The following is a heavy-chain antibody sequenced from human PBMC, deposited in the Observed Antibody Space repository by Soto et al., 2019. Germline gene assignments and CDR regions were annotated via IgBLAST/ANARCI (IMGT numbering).Heavy chain of an antibody. CDR2: ISISSSDR. CDR3: VRGMNPLF. V-gene: IGHV3-21*06. CDR1: GFTLRTYT. Sequence: GGSLRLSXAASGFTLRTYTMNWVRQAPGKGLEWVSSISISSSDRYYADSVRGRFTISRDNAKNALYLQMNSLRADDTAVYFCVRGMNPLFGGQGTLVTVSS. J-gene: IGHJ4*01.